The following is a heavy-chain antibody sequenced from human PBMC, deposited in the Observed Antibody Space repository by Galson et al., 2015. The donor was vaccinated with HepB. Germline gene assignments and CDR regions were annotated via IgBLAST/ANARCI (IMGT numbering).Heavy chain of an antibody. Sequence: SLRLSCAGSGFTFSSYNLNWVRQAPGKGLEWLLSITISRYSNKYYADSVRGRFTISRDDAKSSLFLHLNSLRAEDTAVYYCATGNFCTGDSCYSFDWWGQGTRVTVSS. J-gene: IGHJ4*02. CDR1: GFTFSSYN. CDR2: ITISRYSNK. V-gene: IGHV3-21*01. D-gene: IGHD2-15*01. CDR3: ATGNFCTGDSCYSFDW.